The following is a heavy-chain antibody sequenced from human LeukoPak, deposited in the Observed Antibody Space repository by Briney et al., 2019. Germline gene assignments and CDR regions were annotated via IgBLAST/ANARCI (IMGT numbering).Heavy chain of an antibody. CDR2: FDPEDGET. V-gene: IGHV1-24*01. J-gene: IGHJ4*02. D-gene: IGHD2-2*01. Sequence: ASVKVSCKASGYTFISYQMHWVRQAPGKGLEWMGGFDPEDGETIYAQKFQGRVTMTEDTSTDTAYMELSSLRSEDTAVYYCATDWKYQLLGFDYWGQGTLVTVSS. CDR3: ATDWKYQLLGFDY. CDR1: GYTFISYQ.